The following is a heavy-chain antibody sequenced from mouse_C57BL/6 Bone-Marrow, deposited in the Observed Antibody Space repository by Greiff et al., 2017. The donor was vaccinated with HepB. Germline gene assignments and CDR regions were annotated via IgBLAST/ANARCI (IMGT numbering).Heavy chain of an antibody. CDR2: IRSKSSNYAT. CDR1: GFTFNTYA. J-gene: IGHJ3*01. CDR3: VREFYYGSSYGFAY. V-gene: IGHV10-3*01. Sequence: EVMLVESGGGLVQPKGSLKLSCAASGFTFNTYAMHWVRQAPGKGLEWVARIRSKSSNYATYYADSVKDRFTISRDDSQSMLYLQMNNLKTEDTAMYYCVREFYYGSSYGFAYWGQGTLVTVSA. D-gene: IGHD1-1*01.